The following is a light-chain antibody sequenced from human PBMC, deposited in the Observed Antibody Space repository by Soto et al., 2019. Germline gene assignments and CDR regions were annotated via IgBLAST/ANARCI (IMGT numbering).Light chain of an antibody. J-gene: IGKJ2*01. CDR3: QQYYSTPPYT. CDR1: QRVLYSSNNKNY. CDR2: WAS. V-gene: IGKV4-1*01. Sequence: DIVMTQSPDSLAVSLGESATINCKSSQRVLYSSNNKNYLAWYQQKQTQPPKLLMYWASTRESGVPDRFSGSESGTDFTLTISSLQAEDVAVYYCQQYYSTPPYTFGQGTKLEIK.